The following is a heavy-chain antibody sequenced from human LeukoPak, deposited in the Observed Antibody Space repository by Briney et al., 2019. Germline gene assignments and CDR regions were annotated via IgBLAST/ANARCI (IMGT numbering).Heavy chain of an antibody. CDR2: IYYSGST. Sequence: PSETLSLTCTVSGGSITSYYWSWIRQPPGKGLEWIGYIYYSGSTNYNPSLKSRVTMSVDTSKNQFSLKLSSVTAADTAVYYCARGGGSGYDTNFDYWGQGTLVTVSS. J-gene: IGHJ4*02. D-gene: IGHD5-12*01. CDR1: GGSITSYY. CDR3: ARGGGSGYDTNFDY. V-gene: IGHV4-59*12.